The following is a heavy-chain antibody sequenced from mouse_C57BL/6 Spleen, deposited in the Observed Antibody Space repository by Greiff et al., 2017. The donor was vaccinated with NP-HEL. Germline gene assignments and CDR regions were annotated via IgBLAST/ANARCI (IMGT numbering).Heavy chain of an antibody. Sequence: QVQLQQPGAELVRPGSSVKLSCKASGYTFTSYWMHWVKQRPIQGLEWIGNIDPSDSETHYNQKFKDKATLTVDKSSSTAYMQLSSLTSEDSAVYYGARGRGRYDYDGDYYAMDYWGQGTSVTVSS. V-gene: IGHV1-52*01. J-gene: IGHJ4*01. D-gene: IGHD2-4*01. CDR3: ARGRGRYDYDGDYYAMDY. CDR1: GYTFTSYW. CDR2: IDPSDSET.